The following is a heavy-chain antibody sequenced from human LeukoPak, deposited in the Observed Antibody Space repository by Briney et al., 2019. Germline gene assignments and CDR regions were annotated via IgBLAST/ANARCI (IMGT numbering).Heavy chain of an antibody. D-gene: IGHD5-12*01. Sequence: ASVKVSCKASGYTFTTYYIHWVRQAPGQGLEWMGLINPSGGSTSYAQKFQDRVTMTRETSTSTVYMDLSSLRSEDTAVYYCARAYYSGYVLTLSDYWGQGTLVTVSS. CDR2: INPSGGST. V-gene: IGHV1-46*01. CDR3: ARAYYSGYVLTLSDY. J-gene: IGHJ4*02. CDR1: GYTFTTYY.